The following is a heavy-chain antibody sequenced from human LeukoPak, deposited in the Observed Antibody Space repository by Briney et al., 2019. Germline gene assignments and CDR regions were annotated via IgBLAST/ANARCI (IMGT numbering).Heavy chain of an antibody. CDR2: ISGSPVTT. Sequence: GGSLRLSCAASGFTFSSYAMSWVRQTPGKGLEWVSTISGSPVTTFYADSVKGRFTISRDNSKNTLYLQMNSLRAEDTAVYYCAKEFSGYLASFEYWGQGTLVTVSS. CDR1: GFTFSSYA. D-gene: IGHD3-22*01. V-gene: IGHV3-23*01. CDR3: AKEFSGYLASFEY. J-gene: IGHJ4*02.